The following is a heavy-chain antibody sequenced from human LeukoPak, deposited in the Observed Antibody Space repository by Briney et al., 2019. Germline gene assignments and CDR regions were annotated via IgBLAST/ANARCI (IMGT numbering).Heavy chain of an antibody. Sequence: GGSLRLSCAASGFIFSGSAMHWVRQASGKGLEWVGRIRSKANSYATAYAASVKGRFTISRDDSKNTAYLQMDSLKTEDAAVYYCTRLDCSGGSCYHMDVWAKGPRSPSP. J-gene: IGHJ6*03. D-gene: IGHD2-15*01. CDR2: IRSKANSYAT. CDR1: GFIFSGSA. V-gene: IGHV3-73*01. CDR3: TRLDCSGGSCYHMDV.